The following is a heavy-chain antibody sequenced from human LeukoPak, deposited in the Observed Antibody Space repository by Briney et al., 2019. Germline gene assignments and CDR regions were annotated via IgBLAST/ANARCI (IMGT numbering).Heavy chain of an antibody. V-gene: IGHV1-18*01. J-gene: IGHJ4*02. CDR3: AREDSGSYYRTYYFDY. CDR1: GYTFTSYG. D-gene: IGHD1-26*01. Sequence: ASVKVSCKASGYTFTSYGISWVRQAPGQGLEWMGWISAYNGNTNYAQKLQGRVTMTTDTSTSTAYMELRSLRSDDTAVYYCAREDSGSYYRTYYFDYWGQGTLVTVPS. CDR2: ISAYNGNT.